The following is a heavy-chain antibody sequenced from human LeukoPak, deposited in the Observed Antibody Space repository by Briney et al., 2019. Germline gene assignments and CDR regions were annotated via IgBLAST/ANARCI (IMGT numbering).Heavy chain of an antibody. J-gene: IGHJ6*02. Sequence: PSETLSLTCTVSGGSISSYYWSWIRQPPGKGLEWIGYIYYSGSTNYNPSLKSRVTISVDTSKNQFSLKLSSVTAADTAVYYCARLVVPAATPGYYYYGMDVWGQGTTVTVSS. D-gene: IGHD2-2*01. CDR3: ARLVVPAATPGYYYYGMDV. CDR2: IYYSGST. CDR1: GGSISSYY. V-gene: IGHV4-59*01.